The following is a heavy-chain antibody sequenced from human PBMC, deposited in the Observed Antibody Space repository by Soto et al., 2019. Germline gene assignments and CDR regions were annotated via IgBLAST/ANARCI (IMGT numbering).Heavy chain of an antibody. Sequence: SETLSLTCTVSGGSISSSGYYWTWIRQPPGTGLEWIGEINHSGSTNYNPSLKSRVTISVDRSKNQFSLKLSSVTAADTAVYYCARVPDRWGQGTLVTVSS. J-gene: IGHJ5*02. D-gene: IGHD2-2*01. CDR2: INHSGST. V-gene: IGHV4-39*07. CDR3: ARVPDR. CDR1: GGSISSSGYY.